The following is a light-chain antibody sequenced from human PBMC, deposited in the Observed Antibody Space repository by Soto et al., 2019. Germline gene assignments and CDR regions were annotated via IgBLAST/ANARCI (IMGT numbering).Light chain of an antibody. CDR3: GSYTGSIYV. V-gene: IGLV2-14*01. J-gene: IGLJ1*01. CDR1: SSDVGGYKF. Sequence: QSVLTQPASVSGSPGQSITISCTGTSSDVGGYKFVSWYQQHPGKAPKLMIYEVSNRPSGVSSRFSGSKSGNTASLTISGLQAEDEPDYYCGSYTGSIYVFGTGTKVTVL. CDR2: EVS.